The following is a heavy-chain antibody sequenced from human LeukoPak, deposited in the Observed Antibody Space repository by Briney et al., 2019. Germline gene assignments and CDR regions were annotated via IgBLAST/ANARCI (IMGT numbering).Heavy chain of an antibody. CDR3: ARDSTSYYESSVYGFDI. D-gene: IGHD3-22*01. CDR1: GFTFSSSW. J-gene: IGHJ3*02. CDR2: IDTDERTT. Sequence: GGSLRLSCVASGFTFSSSWMHWVRQTAGEGLVWLSRIDTDERTTSYADSVKGRFTISRDNAKNSLYLQMNSLRAEDTAVYYCARDSTSYYESSVYGFDIWGQGTMVTVSS. V-gene: IGHV3-74*01.